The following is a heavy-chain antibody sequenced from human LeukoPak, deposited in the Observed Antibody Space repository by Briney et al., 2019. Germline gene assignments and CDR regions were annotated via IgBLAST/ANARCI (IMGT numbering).Heavy chain of an antibody. CDR2: IRYDGYKK. CDR3: ARDFLGYCSIPSCPPDY. J-gene: IGHJ4*02. V-gene: IGHV3-30*02. CDR1: GFTFRTYG. Sequence: GGSLRLSCAASGFTFRTYGIHWVRQAPGKGLEWVSFIRYDGYKKYYSDSVQGRFTISRDNSKNTLFLQMNSLRVEDTAIYYCARDFLGYCSIPSCPPDYWGQGSLVTVSS. D-gene: IGHD2-2*01.